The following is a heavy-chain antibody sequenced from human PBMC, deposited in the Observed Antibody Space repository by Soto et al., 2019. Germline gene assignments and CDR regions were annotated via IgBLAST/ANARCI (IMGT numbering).Heavy chain of an antibody. Sequence: QVQLVQSGAEVKKPGASVKVSCKASGYTFTGYYMHWVRQAPGQGIEWMGRINPNSGGTNYAQKFQGVVTMTGDTSISTAYMELSRLRSDDTAVYYCARVAVAGTNYYYGMDVWGQGTTVTVSS. CDR3: ARVAVAGTNYYYGMDV. V-gene: IGHV1-2*02. CDR2: INPNSGGT. CDR1: GYTFTGYY. D-gene: IGHD6-19*01. J-gene: IGHJ6*02.